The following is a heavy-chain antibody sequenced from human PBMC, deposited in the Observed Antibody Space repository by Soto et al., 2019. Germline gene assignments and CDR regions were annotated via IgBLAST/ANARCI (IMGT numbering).Heavy chain of an antibody. Sequence: QVQLVESGGGVVQPGRSLRLSCAASGFTFSSYGMHWVLQAPGKGLEWVAVIWYDGSNKYYADSVKGRFTISRDNSKKTLYLQMNRLRAEDTAVYYCARDEYSSSSGWFDPWGQGTLVTVSA. CDR2: IWYDGSNK. CDR3: ARDEYSSSSGWFDP. D-gene: IGHD6-6*01. J-gene: IGHJ5*02. CDR1: GFTFSSYG. V-gene: IGHV3-33*01.